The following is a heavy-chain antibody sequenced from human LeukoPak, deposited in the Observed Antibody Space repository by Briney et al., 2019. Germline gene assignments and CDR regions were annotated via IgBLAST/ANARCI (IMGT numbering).Heavy chain of an antibody. CDR1: GFTFSSYA. Sequence: GSLRLSCAASGFTFSSYAMSWVRQAPGKGLEWIGEINHSGSTNYNPSLKSRVTISVDTSKNQFSLKLSSVTAADTAVYYCARGSGYSSSWSPFDYWGQGTLVTVSS. CDR3: ARGSGYSSSWSPFDY. D-gene: IGHD6-13*01. V-gene: IGHV4-34*01. CDR2: INHSGST. J-gene: IGHJ4*02.